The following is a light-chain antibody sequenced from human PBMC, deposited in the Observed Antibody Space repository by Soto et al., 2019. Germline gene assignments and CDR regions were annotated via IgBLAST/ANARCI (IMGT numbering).Light chain of an antibody. CDR3: QQFYNTPLT. J-gene: IGKJ4*01. V-gene: IGKV4-1*01. CDR2: WAS. Sequence: EIVITQSPDSLAVSRGERASINCKSSQSALFTSNNKNYLAWYQQRPGQPPKVLIYWASTRESGVPDRFSGSGPETDFTLTISNLQAEDVAVYYCQQFYNTPLTFGGGTKVDI. CDR1: QSALFTSNNKNY.